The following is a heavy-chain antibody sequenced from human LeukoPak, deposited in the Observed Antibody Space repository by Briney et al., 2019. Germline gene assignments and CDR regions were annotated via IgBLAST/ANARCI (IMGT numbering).Heavy chain of an antibody. Sequence: GGSLRLSCAASGFTFSNYAMSWVRQAPGKGLEWVSAISGGGANTYYADSVKGRVTISRDNSKNALYLQMNCLRAEDTAIYYCAKDGGGWYTSGWYYFDSWGQGTLVTVSS. J-gene: IGHJ4*02. CDR3: AKDGGGWYTSGWYYFDS. CDR1: GFTFSNYA. V-gene: IGHV3-23*01. CDR2: ISGGGANT. D-gene: IGHD6-19*01.